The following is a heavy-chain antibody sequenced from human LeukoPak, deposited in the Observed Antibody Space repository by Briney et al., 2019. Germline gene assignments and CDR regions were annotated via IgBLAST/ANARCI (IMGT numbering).Heavy chain of an antibody. CDR2: ISSSSYI. D-gene: IGHD1-26*01. J-gene: IGHJ4*02. Sequence: LEWVSSISSSSYIYYADSVKGRFTISRDNTQNSLYLQMDSLRVEDTAKYFCARGQSFGPDWGQGILVTVSS. CDR3: ARGQSFGPD. V-gene: IGHV3-69-1*01.